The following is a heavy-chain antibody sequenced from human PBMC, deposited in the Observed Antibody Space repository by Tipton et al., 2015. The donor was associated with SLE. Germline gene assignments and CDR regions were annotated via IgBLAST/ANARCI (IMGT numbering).Heavy chain of an antibody. CDR3: ARQNMVATRGAFDI. D-gene: IGHD5-12*01. CDR1: GGSISSTTYY. J-gene: IGHJ3*02. V-gene: IGHV4-39*01. Sequence: LRLSCTVSGGSISSTTYYWGWIRQPPGKGLEWIGIIYYSGSSYCNPSLKSRVTISVDTSKNQFSLRLSSVTAADTAVYYCARQNMVATRGAFDIWGQGTMVTVSS. CDR2: IYYSGSS.